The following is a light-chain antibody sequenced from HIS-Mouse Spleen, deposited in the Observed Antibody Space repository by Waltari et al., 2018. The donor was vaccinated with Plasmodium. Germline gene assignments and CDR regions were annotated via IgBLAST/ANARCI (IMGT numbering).Light chain of an antibody. J-gene: IGLJ2*01. CDR2: DNN. CDR1: SSNIGNNY. CDR3: GTWDSSLSAGVV. Sequence: QSVLTQPPSVSAAPGQKVTISCSGSSSNIGNNYVSWYQQLPGTAPKLLNYDNNKRPSGIPARFSGAKSGTSATLGITGLQTGDEADYYCGTWDSSLSAGVVFGGGTKLTVL. V-gene: IGLV1-51*01.